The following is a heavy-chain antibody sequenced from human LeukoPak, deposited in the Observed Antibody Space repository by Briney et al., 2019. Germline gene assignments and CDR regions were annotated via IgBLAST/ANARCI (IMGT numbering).Heavy chain of an antibody. V-gene: IGHV3-21*01. Sequence: GSLRLSCAASGFTFSSYSMNWVRQAPGKGLEWVSSISSSSSYIYYADSVKGRFTISRDNAKNSLYLQMNGLRAEDTAVYYCARDQGSGSYYHAFDIWGQGTMVTVSS. CDR2: ISSSSSYI. J-gene: IGHJ3*02. CDR3: ARDQGSGSYYHAFDI. D-gene: IGHD1-26*01. CDR1: GFTFSSYS.